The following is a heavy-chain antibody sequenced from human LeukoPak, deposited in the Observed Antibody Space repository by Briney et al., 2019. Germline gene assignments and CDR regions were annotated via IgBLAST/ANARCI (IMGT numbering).Heavy chain of an antibody. V-gene: IGHV3-53*01. CDR1: GFTVSSNY. Sequence: GGSLRLSCAASGFTVSSNYMSWVRQAPGKGLEWVSVIYSGGSTYYADSVKGRFTISRDNSKNTLYLQMNSLRAEDTAVYYCARASSDYDILTGYYGGLDYWGQGTLVTVSS. D-gene: IGHD3-9*01. J-gene: IGHJ4*02. CDR2: IYSGGST. CDR3: ARASSDYDILTGYYGGLDY.